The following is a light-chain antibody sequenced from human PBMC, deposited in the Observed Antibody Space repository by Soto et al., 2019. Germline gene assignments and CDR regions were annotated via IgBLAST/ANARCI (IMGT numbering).Light chain of an antibody. Sequence: EIKMAQSPDTLSVSPGERATLSCRASQSISSKLAWYQQRPGQAPRLLIYGASTRATGVPVRFRGGGSGTEFTLTISGLQSEDFATYYCQQSYTRTFGQGTKVEI. CDR2: GAS. V-gene: IGKV3-15*01. J-gene: IGKJ1*01. CDR3: QQSYTRT. CDR1: QSISSK.